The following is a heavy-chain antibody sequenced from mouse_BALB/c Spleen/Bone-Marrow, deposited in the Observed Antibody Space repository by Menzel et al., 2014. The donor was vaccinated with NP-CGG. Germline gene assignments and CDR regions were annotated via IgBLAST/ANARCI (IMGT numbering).Heavy chain of an antibody. V-gene: IGHV14-3*02. CDR1: GFNIKDTY. D-gene: IGHD1-2*01. Sequence: VQLQQSGAELVKPGVSVKLSCTASGFNIKDTYMHWVKQRPEQRLEWIGRIDPANGNTKYDPKFQGKATITTDTSSNTAYLQVSSLTSEDTAVYYCASATTATYYAMDYWGQGTSVTVSS. CDR2: IDPANGNT. CDR3: ASATTATYYAMDY. J-gene: IGHJ4*01.